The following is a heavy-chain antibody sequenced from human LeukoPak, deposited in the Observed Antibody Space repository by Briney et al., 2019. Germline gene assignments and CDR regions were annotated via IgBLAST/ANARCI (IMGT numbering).Heavy chain of an antibody. CDR2: IYYSGST. CDR1: GGSISSSSYY. V-gene: IGHV4-39*07. CDR3: ARDRVAAADRPIAGDWFDP. J-gene: IGHJ5*02. D-gene: IGHD6-13*01. Sequence: SETLSLTCTVSGGSISSSSYYWGWIRQPPGKGLEWIGSIYYSGSTYYNPSLKSRVTISVDTSKNQFSLKLSSVTAADTAVYYCARDRVAAADRPIAGDWFDPWGQGTLVTVSS.